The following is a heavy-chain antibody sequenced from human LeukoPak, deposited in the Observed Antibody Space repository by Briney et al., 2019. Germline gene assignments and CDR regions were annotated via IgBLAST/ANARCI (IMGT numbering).Heavy chain of an antibody. Sequence: GGSLRLSCAASGFTVSSNYMSWVRQAPGKGLEWVSVIYSGGSTYYADSVKDRFTISRDNSKNTLYLQMNILRAEDTAVYYCARELPYYFDYWGQGTLVTVSS. V-gene: IGHV3-66*01. J-gene: IGHJ4*02. CDR2: IYSGGST. CDR1: GFTVSSNY. CDR3: ARELPYYFDY. D-gene: IGHD1-26*01.